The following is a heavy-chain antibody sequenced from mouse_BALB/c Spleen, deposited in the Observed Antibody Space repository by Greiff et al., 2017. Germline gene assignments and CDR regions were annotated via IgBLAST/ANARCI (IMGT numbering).Heavy chain of an antibody. CDR2: ILPGSGST. D-gene: IGHD1-1*01. J-gene: IGHJ4*01. Sequence: VQLHQSGAELMKPGASVKISCKATGYTFSSYWIEWVKQRHGHGLEWIGEILPGSGSTNYNEKFKGKATFTADTSSNTAYMQLSSLTSEDSAVYYCAFGVLRRIYYAMDYWGQGTSGTVSS. CDR3: AFGVLRRIYYAMDY. CDR1: GYTFSSYW. V-gene: IGHV1-9*01.